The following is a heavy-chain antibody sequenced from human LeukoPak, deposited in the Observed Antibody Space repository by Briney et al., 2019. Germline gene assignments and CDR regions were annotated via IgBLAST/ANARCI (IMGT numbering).Heavy chain of an antibody. J-gene: IGHJ4*02. CDR2: IIPIFGTA. D-gene: IGHD3-22*01. CDR3: ARMGNYYDSSAPPRE. V-gene: IGHV1-69*05. Sequence: SVKVSCKASGGTFSSYAISWVRQAPGQGLEWMGRIIPIFGTANYAQKFQGRVTITTDESTSTAYMELSSLRSEDTVVYYCARMGNYYDSSAPPREWGQGTLVTVSS. CDR1: GGTFSSYA.